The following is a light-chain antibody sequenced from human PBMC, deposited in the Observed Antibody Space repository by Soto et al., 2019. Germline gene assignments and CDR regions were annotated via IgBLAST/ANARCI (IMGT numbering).Light chain of an antibody. V-gene: IGLV2-14*01. CDR3: SSYTSDSSYV. J-gene: IGLJ1*01. CDR2: AVS. CDR1: SSHVGLYDY. Sequence: QSFRSHTASVSGSPGQSITISCTGTSSHVGLYDYVSWYQQHPGKAPQLMIYAVSNRPSGVSNRFSASKYGNTASLFISGLQAEDEADYYCSSYTSDSSYVFGSGTKVTVL.